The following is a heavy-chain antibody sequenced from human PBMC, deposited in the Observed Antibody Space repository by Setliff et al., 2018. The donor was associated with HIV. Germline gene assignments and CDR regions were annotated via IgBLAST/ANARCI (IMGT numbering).Heavy chain of an antibody. V-gene: IGHV4-61*09. D-gene: IGHD2-15*01. CDR3: ARDSPADGGNPGRFQR. J-gene: IGHJ1*01. Sequence: PSETLSLTCTVSGDSISSGRYYWNWIRQPAGKGLDWIGHIFTSGSAFSSGTANYSPSLKSRVTTSVDISKNQFSLKLTSVTAADTAMYFCARDSPADGGNPGRFQRWGQGTLVTVSS. CDR1: GDSISSGRYY. CDR2: IFTSGSA.